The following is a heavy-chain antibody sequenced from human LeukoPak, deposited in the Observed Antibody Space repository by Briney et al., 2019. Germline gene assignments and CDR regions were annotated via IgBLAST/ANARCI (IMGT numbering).Heavy chain of an antibody. CDR1: GGSISSGDYY. D-gene: IGHD5-24*01. CDR3: ARGLDGYNYDY. CDR2: IYYSGST. V-gene: IGHV4-30-4*01. Sequence: SQTLSLTRTVSGGSISSGDYYWSWIRQPPGKGLEWTGYIYYSGSTYYNPSLKSRLTLSVDTSKNQFSLKLSSVTAADTAVYYCARGLDGYNYDYWGQGTLVTVSS. J-gene: IGHJ4*02.